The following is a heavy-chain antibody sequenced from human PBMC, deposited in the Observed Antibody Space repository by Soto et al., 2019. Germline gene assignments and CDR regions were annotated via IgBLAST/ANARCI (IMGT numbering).Heavy chain of an antibody. Sequence: GGSLRLSCAASGFTFSSYAMHWVRQAPGKGLEWVAVISYDGSNKYYADSVKGRFTISRDNSKNTLYLQMNSLRAEDTAVYYCARDARYYDSSSKGAFDIWGQGTMVTVSS. CDR3: ARDARYYDSSSKGAFDI. CDR2: ISYDGSNK. D-gene: IGHD3-22*01. V-gene: IGHV3-30-3*01. J-gene: IGHJ3*02. CDR1: GFTFSSYA.